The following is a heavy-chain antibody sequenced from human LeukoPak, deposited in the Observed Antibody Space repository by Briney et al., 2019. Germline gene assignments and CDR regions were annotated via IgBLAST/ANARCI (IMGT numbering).Heavy chain of an antibody. J-gene: IGHJ4*02. V-gene: IGHV1-2*02. Sequence: ASVKVSCKASGYTFTGYYMHWVRQAPGQGLEWMGWINLNSGGTNYVQKFQGRVTMTRDTSISTAYMELSRLRSDDTAVYYCARDRGRSDNYFDYWGQGTLVTVSS. CDR2: INLNSGGT. CDR1: GYTFTGYY. CDR3: ARDRGRSDNYFDY.